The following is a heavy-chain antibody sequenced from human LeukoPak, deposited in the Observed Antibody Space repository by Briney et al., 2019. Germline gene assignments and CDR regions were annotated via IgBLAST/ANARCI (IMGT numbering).Heavy chain of an antibody. CDR2: INHDGST. D-gene: IGHD3-9*01. CDR1: VGSFSDHY. J-gene: IGHJ4*02. CDR3: ASLRGADSTGYYWDFDY. Sequence: KPSETLSLTCAVYVGSFSDHYWSWIRQTPGKGLEWVGEINHDGSTNYNPSLKSRVTISVDTSKNQFSLRLSSVPAADTAVYYRASLRGADSTGYYWDFDYWGQGTLVTVSS. V-gene: IGHV4-34*01.